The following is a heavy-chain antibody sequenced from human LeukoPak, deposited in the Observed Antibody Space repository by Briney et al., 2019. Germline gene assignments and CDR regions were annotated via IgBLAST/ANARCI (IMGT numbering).Heavy chain of an antibody. CDR2: INPSGGST. Sequence: ASVKVSCKASGYTFTSYYMHWVRQAPGQGLEWMGIINPSGGSTSYAQKFQGRVTMTRDTSTSTAYMELRSLRSDDTAVYYCARYAAAAPNPFDYWGQGTLVTVSS. CDR1: GYTFTSYY. J-gene: IGHJ4*02. D-gene: IGHD6-13*01. CDR3: ARYAAAAPNPFDY. V-gene: IGHV1-46*01.